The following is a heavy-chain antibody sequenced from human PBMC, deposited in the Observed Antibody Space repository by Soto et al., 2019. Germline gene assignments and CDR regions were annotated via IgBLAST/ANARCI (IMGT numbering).Heavy chain of an antibody. CDR2: IIPIFGTA. D-gene: IGHD3-16*01. Sequence: QVQLVQSGAAVKKPGSSVKVSCKASGDTFSSYALSWVRQAPGQGLEWMGMIIPIFGTANYAQKFQGRVTINADESTNTAYMELSSLRSEDTAVYYCARDRLITFGGVEANFDYWGQGTLVTVSS. V-gene: IGHV1-69*15. CDR1: GDTFSSYA. J-gene: IGHJ4*02. CDR3: ARDRLITFGGVEANFDY.